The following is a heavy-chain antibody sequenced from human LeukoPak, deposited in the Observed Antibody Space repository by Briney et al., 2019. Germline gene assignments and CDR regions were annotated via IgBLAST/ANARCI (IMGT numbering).Heavy chain of an antibody. J-gene: IGHJ4*02. D-gene: IGHD4-11*01. CDR2: ISNSGGST. CDR3: AKFRMTTVTSFDY. V-gene: IGHV3-23*01. Sequence: HPGGSLRLSCAASGFTFSSYSMNWVRQAPGTGLEWVSSISNSGGSTYYADSVKGRFTISRDNSKNTLYLQMDSLRAEDTAVYYCAKFRMTTVTSFDYWGQGTLVTVSS. CDR1: GFTFSSYS.